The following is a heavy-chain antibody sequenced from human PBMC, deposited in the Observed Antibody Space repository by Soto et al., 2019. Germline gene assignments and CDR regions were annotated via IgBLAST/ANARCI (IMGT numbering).Heavy chain of an antibody. V-gene: IGHV4-39*01. CDR1: GGSISISSYY. CDR2: IYYSGST. Sequence: SETLSLTCTVSGGSISISSYYLGWIRQPPGKGLEWIGSIYYSGSTYYNPSLKSRVTISVDTSKNQFSLKLSSVTAAETAVYYCARQHPEAMIVVGKFSFDYWGQGTLVTVSS. CDR3: ARQHPEAMIVVGKFSFDY. J-gene: IGHJ4*02. D-gene: IGHD3-22*01.